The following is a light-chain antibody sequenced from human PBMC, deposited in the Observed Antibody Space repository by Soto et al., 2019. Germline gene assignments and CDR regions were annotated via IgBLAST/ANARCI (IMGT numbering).Light chain of an antibody. Sequence: QSALTQPPSATGTPGQRVTISCSGSSSNIGGNAVNWYPQIPGTTPKLRIYSNNPLPSGVPDPFSGSKSVTSASLAISGLQSGDEADYYCAAWDESLSGYVFGTGTKVNVL. J-gene: IGLJ1*01. V-gene: IGLV1-44*01. CDR1: SSNIGGNA. CDR3: AAWDESLSGYV. CDR2: SNN.